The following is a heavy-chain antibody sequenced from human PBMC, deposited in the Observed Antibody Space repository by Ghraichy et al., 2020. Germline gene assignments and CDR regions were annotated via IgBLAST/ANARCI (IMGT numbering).Heavy chain of an antibody. CDR1: GFTFSDYG. CDR3: AKDPHGGFFDY. D-gene: IGHD3-16*01. V-gene: IGHV3-30*02. J-gene: IGHJ4*03. Sequence: GGSLRLSCVASGFTFSDYGMQWVRQALGMGLEWVTFIGYDGSKKYYADSVKGRFTISRDNSKNTLYLQMNSLRPEDTAMYYCAKDPHGGFFDYWGQGTLVTVSS. CDR2: IGYDGSKK.